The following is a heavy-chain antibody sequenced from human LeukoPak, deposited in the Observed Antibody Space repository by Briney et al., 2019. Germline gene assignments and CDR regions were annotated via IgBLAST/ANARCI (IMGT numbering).Heavy chain of an antibody. CDR2: IWYDGSEK. J-gene: IGHJ4*02. CDR1: GFTFSSYG. Sequence: GRSLRLSCAASGFTFSSYGMHWVRQAPGKGLEWVAVIWYDGSEKYYVDSVKGRFTISRDNAKNSLYLQMNSLRAEDTAVYYCARDTPPWFGYSYSDYWGQGTLVTVSS. CDR3: ARDTPPWFGYSYSDY. V-gene: IGHV3-33*01. D-gene: IGHD5-18*01.